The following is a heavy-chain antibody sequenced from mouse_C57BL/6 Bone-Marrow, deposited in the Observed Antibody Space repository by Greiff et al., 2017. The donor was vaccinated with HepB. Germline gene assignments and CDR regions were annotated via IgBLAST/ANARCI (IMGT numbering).Heavy chain of an antibody. CDR2: IDPNSGGT. J-gene: IGHJ4*01. Sequence: QVQLQQSGAELVKPGASVKLSCKASGYTFTSYWMHWVKQRPGRVLEWIGRIDPNSGGTKYNEKFKSKATLTVDKPSSTAYMQLSSLTSEDSAVYYCARSGGSRAMDYWGQGTSVTVSS. V-gene: IGHV1-72*01. D-gene: IGHD1-1*01. CDR1: GYTFTSYW. CDR3: ARSGGSRAMDY.